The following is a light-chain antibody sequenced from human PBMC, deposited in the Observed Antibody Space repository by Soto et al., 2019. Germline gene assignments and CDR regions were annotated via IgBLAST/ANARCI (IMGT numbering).Light chain of an antibody. CDR2: DAS. J-gene: IGKJ5*01. Sequence: EIVLTQSPATLSLSPGERATLSCRASQSVSSYLAWYQQKPGQAPRLLIYDASNRATDIPARFSGSGSGTDFTLTISSLEPEEFEVYYCQQRSIWITFGQGPRLEIE. V-gene: IGKV3-11*01. CDR3: QQRSIWIT. CDR1: QSVSSY.